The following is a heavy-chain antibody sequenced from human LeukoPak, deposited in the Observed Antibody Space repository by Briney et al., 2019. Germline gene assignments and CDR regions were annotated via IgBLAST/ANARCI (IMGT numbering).Heavy chain of an antibody. Sequence: GGSLRLSCVASGFTFSNYWMTWVRQAPGKGLQWVANIRHDGNERYFVDSVKGRFTISRDNAKNSLYLQMNSLRAEDTAVYYCARLVAGAGITYWGQGTLVTVSS. CDR1: GFTFSNYW. CDR3: ARLVAGAGITY. J-gene: IGHJ4*02. V-gene: IGHV3-7*05. D-gene: IGHD6-19*01. CDR2: IRHDGNER.